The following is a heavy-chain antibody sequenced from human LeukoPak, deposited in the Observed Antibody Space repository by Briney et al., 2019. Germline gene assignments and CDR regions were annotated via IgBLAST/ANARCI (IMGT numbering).Heavy chain of an antibody. D-gene: IGHD6-6*01. CDR3: ARGLQYSSSGWFDP. CDR2: INPNSGGT. Sequence: ASVKVSCKASGYTFTGYYMHWVRQAPGQGLEWMGWINPNSGGTNYAQKFQGRVTMTRDTSISTAYMELRSLRSDDTAVYYCARGLQYSSSGWFDPWGQGTLVTVSS. J-gene: IGHJ5*02. CDR1: GYTFTGYY. V-gene: IGHV1-2*02.